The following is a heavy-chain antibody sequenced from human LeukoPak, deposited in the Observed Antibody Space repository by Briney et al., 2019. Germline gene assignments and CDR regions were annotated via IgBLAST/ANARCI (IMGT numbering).Heavy chain of an antibody. CDR1: GASIRSSY. CDR3: ATYRTSFIYWYFDL. V-gene: IGHV4-59*01. CDR2: ISYTGST. D-gene: IGHD2-2*01. Sequence: SSETLSLTCTVSGASIRSSYWSWIRQPPGKGLEWIGYISYTGSTNYNPSLKSRVSLSVDTSKNQFSLELSSVTAADTAVYYCATYRTSFIYWYFDLWGRGTLVTVSS. J-gene: IGHJ2*01.